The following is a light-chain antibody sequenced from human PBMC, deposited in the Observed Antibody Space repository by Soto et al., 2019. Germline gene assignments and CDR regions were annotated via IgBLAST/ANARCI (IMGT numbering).Light chain of an antibody. CDR3: CSYAGSYTFV. Sequence: QSVLTQPRSVSGSPGQSVTISCTGTSTDVGGYNYVSWYQQHPGNVPKLMIYDVSKRPSGVPDRFSGSKSGNTASLTISGLQAEDEADYYCCSYAGSYTFVFGTETKLTVL. V-gene: IGLV2-11*01. CDR2: DVS. J-gene: IGLJ1*01. CDR1: STDVGGYNY.